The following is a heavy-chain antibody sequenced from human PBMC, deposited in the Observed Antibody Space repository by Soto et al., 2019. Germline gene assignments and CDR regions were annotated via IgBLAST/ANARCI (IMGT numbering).Heavy chain of an antibody. J-gene: IGHJ3*02. CDR2: ISAYNGNT. D-gene: IGHD2-2*01. CDR1: GYTFTNYG. V-gene: IGHV1-18*01. CDR3: ARERVSYCSSTSCYGYAFDI. Sequence: GASVKVSCKASGYTFTNYGISWVRQAPGQGLEWMGWISAYNGNTNYAQKLQGRVTMTTDTSTSTAYMELRSLRSDDTAVYYCARERVSYCSSTSCYGYAFDIWGQGTMVTVSS.